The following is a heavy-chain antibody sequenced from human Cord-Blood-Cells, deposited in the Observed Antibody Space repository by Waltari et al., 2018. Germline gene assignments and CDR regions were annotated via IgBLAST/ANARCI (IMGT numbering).Heavy chain of an antibody. D-gene: IGHD3-3*01. CDR2: ISYDGSNK. J-gene: IGHJ4*02. Sequence: APGKGLEWVAVISYDGSNKYYADSVKGRFTISRDNSKNTLYLQMNSLRAEDTAVYYCASSTYYDFWSGYYSVDYWGQGTLVTVSS. V-gene: IGHV3-30-3*01. CDR3: ASSTYYDFWSGYYSVDY.